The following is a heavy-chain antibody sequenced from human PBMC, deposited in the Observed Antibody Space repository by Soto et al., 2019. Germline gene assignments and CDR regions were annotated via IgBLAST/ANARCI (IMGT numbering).Heavy chain of an antibody. Sequence: QVQLVESGGGVVLPGRSLRLSCAASGFTFSSYGMHWVRQAPGKGLEWVAVIWYDGSNKYYADSVKGRFTISRDNSKNTLYLQINSLRAEDTAVYYCARGRLREWELLHYWGQGTLVTVSS. V-gene: IGHV3-33*01. D-gene: IGHD1-26*01. CDR1: GFTFSSYG. J-gene: IGHJ4*02. CDR2: IWYDGSNK. CDR3: ARGRLREWELLHY.